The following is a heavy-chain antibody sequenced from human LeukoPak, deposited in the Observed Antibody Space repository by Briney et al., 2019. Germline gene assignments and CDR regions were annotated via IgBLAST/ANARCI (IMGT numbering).Heavy chain of an antibody. V-gene: IGHV3-7*05. CDR1: GFTFSSSW. CDR2: INEDGSDK. J-gene: IGHJ4*02. CDR3: ATWSNAWEFDY. D-gene: IGHD1-26*01. Sequence: PGGSLRLSCAASGFTFSSSWMTWVRQAPGKGLEWVAHINEDGSDKYYVDFVTGRFSISRDNTKNSLYLQMSSLRAEDTAVYYCATWSNAWEFDYWGQGTLVSVSS.